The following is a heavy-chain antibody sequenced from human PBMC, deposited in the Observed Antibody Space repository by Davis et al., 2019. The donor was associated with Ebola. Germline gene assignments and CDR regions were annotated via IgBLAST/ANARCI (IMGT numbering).Heavy chain of an antibody. CDR3: ASLRRTITGMDDAFDI. Sequence: GESLKISCKGSGYIFTTYGIGWVRQMPGKGLEWMGIIYPGDSDTRYSPSYQGQVTISVDQSISAAYLQWSSLKASDTAMYYCASLRRTITGMDDAFDIWGQGTMVTVSS. D-gene: IGHD2-8*02. J-gene: IGHJ3*02. V-gene: IGHV5-51*01. CDR2: IYPGDSDT. CDR1: GYIFTTYG.